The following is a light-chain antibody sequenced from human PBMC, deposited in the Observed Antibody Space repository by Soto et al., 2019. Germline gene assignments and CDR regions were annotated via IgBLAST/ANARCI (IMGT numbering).Light chain of an antibody. CDR1: QDIRNF. CDR2: AAS. J-gene: IGKJ3*01. CDR3: QKYSSVPV. V-gene: IGKV1-27*01. Sequence: DIPMTQSPTSLSASVGDRVTITCRASQDIRNFVAWYQQKPGKAPKLLIYAASTLQSGVPSRFSGSGSGTDFTLTIHSLQPEDVATYSCQKYSSVPVFGPGTKVEIK.